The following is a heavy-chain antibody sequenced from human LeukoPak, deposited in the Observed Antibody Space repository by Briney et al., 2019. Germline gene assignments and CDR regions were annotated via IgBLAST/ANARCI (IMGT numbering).Heavy chain of an antibody. J-gene: IGHJ4*02. D-gene: IGHD1-26*01. CDR2: ISGSGYST. Sequence: PGGSLRLSCAASGFTFSNYAMSWVRQAPGKGLEWVSTISGSGYSTYYADSVKGRFTISRDNSKNTLYLQMNSLRAEDTAVYYCAKAASPSGSPYYFDYWGQGTLVTVSS. V-gene: IGHV3-23*01. CDR1: GFTFSNYA. CDR3: AKAASPSGSPYYFDY.